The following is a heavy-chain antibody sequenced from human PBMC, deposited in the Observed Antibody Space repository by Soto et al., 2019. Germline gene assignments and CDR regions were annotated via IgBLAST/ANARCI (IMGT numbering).Heavy chain of an antibody. J-gene: IGHJ6*02. CDR3: AKDSAIPYYYGMDV. CDR2: ISWNSGSI. V-gene: IGHV3-9*01. Sequence: GGSLRLSCAASGFTLDDYAMHWVRQAPGKGLEWVSGISWNSGSIGYADSVKGRFTISRDNAKNSLYLQMNSLRAEDTALYYCAKDSAIPYYYGMDVWGQGTTVTVSS. CDR1: GFTLDDYA.